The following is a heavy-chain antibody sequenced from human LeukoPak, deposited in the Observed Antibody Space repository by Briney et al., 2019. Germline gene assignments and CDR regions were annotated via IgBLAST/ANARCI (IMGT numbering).Heavy chain of an antibody. V-gene: IGHV4-4*07. CDR3: ARAGDYNDIYCYDY. J-gene: IGHJ4*02. D-gene: IGHD3-9*01. CDR2: IYSSGST. Sequence: PSETLSLTCTASGGSISSYDWSWIRQSPEKGLEWIGRIYSSGSTNYNPSLKGRVTMSVDTSKNQFSLKMSSVTAEDTAVYYCARAGDYNDIYCYDYWGQGTPVTVSS. CDR1: GGSISSYD.